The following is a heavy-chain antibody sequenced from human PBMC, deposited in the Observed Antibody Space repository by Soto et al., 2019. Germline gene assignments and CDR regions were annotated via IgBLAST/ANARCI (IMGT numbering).Heavy chain of an antibody. CDR3: ARDIRQQLVCKVRCNCGMDV. Sequence: QVQLVQSGAEVKKPGASVKVSCKASGYTFTSYGIIWVRQAPGQGREWMGWISAYNGNTNYTQKLHGRITMTTDTATSTAYMELASMRSDDTAVYLCARDIRQQLVCKVRCNCGMDVWGQGTKVTVSS. J-gene: IGHJ6*02. V-gene: IGHV1-18*01. CDR2: ISAYNGNT. D-gene: IGHD6-13*01. CDR1: GYTFTSYG.